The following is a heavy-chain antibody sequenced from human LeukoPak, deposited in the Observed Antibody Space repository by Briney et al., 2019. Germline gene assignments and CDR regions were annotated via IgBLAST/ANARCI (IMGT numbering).Heavy chain of an antibody. CDR3: ARDRGFGELQI. Sequence: GGSLRLSCAASGFTFSSYWMSWIRQAPGKGLEWVSYISSSGSTIYYADSVKGRFTISRDNAKNSLYLQMNSLRAEDTAVYYCARDRGFGELQIWGQGTMVTVSS. J-gene: IGHJ3*02. V-gene: IGHV3-11*01. CDR2: ISSSGSTI. D-gene: IGHD3-10*01. CDR1: GFTFSSYW.